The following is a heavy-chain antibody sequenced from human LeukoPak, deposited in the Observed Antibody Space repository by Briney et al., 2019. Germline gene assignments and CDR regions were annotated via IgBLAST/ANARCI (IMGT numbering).Heavy chain of an antibody. Sequence: PGGSLRLSCGASGFTFSNYGMLWVRQAPGKGLDWVAFIRYDGNNKLYADSVKGRFTISRDNSKNTLYLHINSLRAEDTAVYSCARDRGWSFDYWGQGTLVTVSS. D-gene: IGHD6-19*01. J-gene: IGHJ4*02. CDR1: GFTFSNYG. CDR2: IRYDGNNK. V-gene: IGHV3-30*02. CDR3: ARDRGWSFDY.